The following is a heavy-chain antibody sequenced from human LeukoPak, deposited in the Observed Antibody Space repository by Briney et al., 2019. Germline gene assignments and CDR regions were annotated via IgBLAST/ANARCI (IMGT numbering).Heavy chain of an antibody. Sequence: SETLSLTCAVYGGSFSTYYWSWIRQPPGKGLEWIGEIDHSGSTNYNPSLKSRVTISVDTSKNQFSLKLSSVTAADTAVYSCARDRDLVVDRGWFALWGQGTLVTVSS. V-gene: IGHV4-34*01. CDR3: ARDRDLVVDRGWFAL. CDR1: GGSFSTYY. D-gene: IGHD2-15*01. CDR2: IDHSGST. J-gene: IGHJ5*02.